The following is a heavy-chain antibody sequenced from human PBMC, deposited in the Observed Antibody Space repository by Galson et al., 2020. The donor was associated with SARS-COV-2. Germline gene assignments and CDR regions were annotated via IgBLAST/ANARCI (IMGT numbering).Heavy chain of an antibody. CDR2: IYYSGST. J-gene: IGHJ6*02. CDR1: GGSISSGGYY. Sequence: SETLSLTCTVSGGSISSGGYYWSWIRQHPGKGLEWIGYIYYSGSTYYNPSLTSRVTISVDTSKNQFSLKLSSVTAADTAVYYCAREGIKRYCSGGSCYSGEVAYYGMDVWGQGTTVTVSS. CDR3: AREGIKRYCSGGSCYSGEVAYYGMDV. V-gene: IGHV4-31*03. D-gene: IGHD2-15*01.